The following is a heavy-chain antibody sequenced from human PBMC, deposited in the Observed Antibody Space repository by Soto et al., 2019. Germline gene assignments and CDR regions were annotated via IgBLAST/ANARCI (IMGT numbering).Heavy chain of an antibody. CDR1: GGSISSYY. CDR2: IYYSGST. CDR3: ARESVCSSTSCRRRYGMDV. V-gene: IGHV4-59*01. Sequence: SETLSLTCTVSGGSISSYYWSWIRQPPGKGLEWIGYIYYSGSTNYNPSLKSRVTISVDTSKNQFSLKLSSVTAADTAVYYCARESVCSSTSCRRRYGMDVWGQGTTVTVSS. J-gene: IGHJ6*02. D-gene: IGHD2-2*01.